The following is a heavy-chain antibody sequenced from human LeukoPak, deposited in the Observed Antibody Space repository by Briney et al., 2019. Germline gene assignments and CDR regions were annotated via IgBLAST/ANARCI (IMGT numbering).Heavy chain of an antibody. CDR3: ARESGSYPGIFDD. D-gene: IGHD1-26*01. CDR2: IYTSGST. J-gene: IGHJ4*02. CDR1: GGSISSGSYY. V-gene: IGHV4-61*02. Sequence: SETLSLTCTVSGGSISSGSYYWSRIRQPAGKGLEWIGRIYTSGSTNYNPSLKSRVTISVDTSKNQVSLQLSSVTLADTAVYYCARESGSYPGIFDDWGQGTLVTVSS.